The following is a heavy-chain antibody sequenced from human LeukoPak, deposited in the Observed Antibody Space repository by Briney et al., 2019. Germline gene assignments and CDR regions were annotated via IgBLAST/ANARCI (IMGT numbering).Heavy chain of an antibody. Sequence: PGRSLRLSCAASGFTFSSYAMSWVRQAPGKGLEWGSSISGSGGATYYADSVKGRFIISRDNSKNTLYLQMNSLRAEDTAIYYCAKDPASYYFDYWGQGTLVTVSS. J-gene: IGHJ4*02. CDR3: AKDPASYYFDY. CDR1: GFTFSSYA. CDR2: ISGSGGAT. V-gene: IGHV3-23*01.